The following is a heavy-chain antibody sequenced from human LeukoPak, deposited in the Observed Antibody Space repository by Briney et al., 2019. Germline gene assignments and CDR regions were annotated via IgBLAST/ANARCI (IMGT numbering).Heavy chain of an antibody. V-gene: IGHV3-30*02. CDR1: GFTFRSYG. J-gene: IGHJ3*02. CDR3: AKDSGSYYGDAFDI. CDR2: IRYDGSNK. Sequence: GGSLRLSCAASGFTFRSYGMHWVRQAPGKGLEWVAFIRYDGSNKYYADSVKGRFTISRDNSKNTLYLQMNSLRAEDTAVYYCAKDSGSYYGDAFDIWGQGTMVTVSS. D-gene: IGHD1-26*01.